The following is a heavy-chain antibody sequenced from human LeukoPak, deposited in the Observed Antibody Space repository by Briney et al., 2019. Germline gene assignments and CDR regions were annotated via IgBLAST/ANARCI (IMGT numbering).Heavy chain of an antibody. V-gene: IGHV1-2*06. Sequence: ASVKVSCKASGYTFTGYYMHWLRQAPGQGLEWIGRINPNSGGTNYAQKFQGRVTMTRDTSISTAYMELSRLRSDDTAVYYCASDADYYDSSGYYYAYFDYWGQGTLVTVSS. J-gene: IGHJ4*02. CDR1: GYTFTGYY. CDR2: INPNSGGT. D-gene: IGHD3-22*01. CDR3: ASDADYYDSSGYYYAYFDY.